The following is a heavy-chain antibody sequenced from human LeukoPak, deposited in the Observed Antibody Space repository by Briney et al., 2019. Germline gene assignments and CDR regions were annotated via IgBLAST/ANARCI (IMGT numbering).Heavy chain of an antibody. Sequence: SETLSLTCSVSGGSISSYYWSWIRQPPGKGLEWLGYIYYSGSTNYNPSLKSRVAISVDTSKNQFSLKLSSVTAADTAVYYCARDRGHFFDYWGQGTLVTVSS. CDR3: ARDRGHFFDY. CDR2: IYYSGST. J-gene: IGHJ4*02. CDR1: GGSISSYY. V-gene: IGHV4-59*01.